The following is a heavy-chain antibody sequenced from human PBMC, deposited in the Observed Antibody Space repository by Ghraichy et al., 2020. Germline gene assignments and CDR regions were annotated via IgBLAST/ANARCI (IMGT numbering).Heavy chain of an antibody. V-gene: IGHV4-39*01. J-gene: IGHJ4*02. Sequence: SETLSLTCTVSGGSISSSSYYWGWIRQPPGKGLEWIGSIYYSGSTYYNPSLKSRVTISVDTSKNQFSLKLSSVTAADTAVYYCARFSGSYYYFDYWGQGTLVTVSS. CDR3: ARFSGSYYYFDY. CDR1: GGSISSSSYY. CDR2: IYYSGST. D-gene: IGHD1-26*01.